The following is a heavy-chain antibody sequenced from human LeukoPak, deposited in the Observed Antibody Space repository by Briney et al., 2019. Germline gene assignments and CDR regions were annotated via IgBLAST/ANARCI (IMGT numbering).Heavy chain of an antibody. J-gene: IGHJ6*03. D-gene: IGHD3-3*01. CDR1: GGSISRYN. Sequence: PSETLSLTCTVSGGSISRYNWSWVRQPPGKGLEWVWYIYDSGSTNYNPSLKSRVTISVDTSKNQFSLRLTSVTAADTAVYYCARGGSYYDFWSGYYDYYYYMDVWGKGTTVTVSS. CDR2: IYDSGST. V-gene: IGHV4-59*01. CDR3: ARGGSYYDFWSGYYDYYYYMDV.